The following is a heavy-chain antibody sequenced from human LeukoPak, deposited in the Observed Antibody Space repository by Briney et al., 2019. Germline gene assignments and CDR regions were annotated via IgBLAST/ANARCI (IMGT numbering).Heavy chain of an antibody. CDR3: ARYSSGFLDS. D-gene: IGHD6-19*01. J-gene: IGHJ4*02. V-gene: IGHV3-33*01. CDR1: GFTFSSFG. CDR2: IWSDGSNK. Sequence: PGRSLRLSCAASGFTFSSFGMHWVRQAPGKGLEWVAVIWSDGSNKYYADSVKGRFTISRDNSKNTLYLQMNSLRAEDTAVYYCARYSSGFLDSWGRGTLVTVSS.